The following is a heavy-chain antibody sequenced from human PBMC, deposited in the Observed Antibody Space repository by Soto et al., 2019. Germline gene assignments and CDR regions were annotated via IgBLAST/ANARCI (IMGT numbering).Heavy chain of an antibody. CDR2: IRHTTSAT. V-gene: IGHV3-48*02. Sequence: GGSLRLSCVASQFPFDVYSMHWVRQAPGKGLEWVSYIRHTTSATFYADAVKGRFTISRDNRKNSLFLQMNSLRDDDTGVYFCARDRGSSGMFELDVWGPGTLVTVSS. D-gene: IGHD6-19*01. CDR3: ARDRGSSGMFELDV. J-gene: IGHJ3*01. CDR1: QFPFDVYS.